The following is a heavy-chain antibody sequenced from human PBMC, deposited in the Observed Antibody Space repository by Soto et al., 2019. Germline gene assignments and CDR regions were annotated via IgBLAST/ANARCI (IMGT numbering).Heavy chain of an antibody. CDR1: GFSLSTSGEG. CDR3: AHRRQYCSSTSCHSGDWFDP. D-gene: IGHD2-2*02. J-gene: IGHJ5*02. V-gene: IGHV2-5*01. Sequence: QITLKESGPTLVKPTQTLTLTWTFSGFSLSTSGEGVGWIRQPPGKALEWLALIYWNDDKRYSPSLKSRLTITKDTSKNQVVLTMTNMDPVDTATNYCAHRRQYCSSTSCHSGDWFDPWGQGTLVTVSS. CDR2: IYWNDDK.